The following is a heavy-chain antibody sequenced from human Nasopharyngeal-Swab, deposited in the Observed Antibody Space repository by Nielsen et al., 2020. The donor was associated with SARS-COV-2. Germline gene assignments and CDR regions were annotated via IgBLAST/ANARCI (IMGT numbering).Heavy chain of an antibody. CDR2: INHSGST. Sequence: SETLSLTCAVYGGSFSGYYWSWISQPPGKGLEWIGEINHSGSTNYNPSLKSRVTISVDTSKNQFSLKLSSVTAADTAVYYCARGNIVVVPAARGGLGFYYYYYMDVWGKGTTVTVSS. J-gene: IGHJ6*03. CDR3: ARGNIVVVPAARGGLGFYYYYYMDV. V-gene: IGHV4-34*01. D-gene: IGHD2-2*01. CDR1: GGSFSGYY.